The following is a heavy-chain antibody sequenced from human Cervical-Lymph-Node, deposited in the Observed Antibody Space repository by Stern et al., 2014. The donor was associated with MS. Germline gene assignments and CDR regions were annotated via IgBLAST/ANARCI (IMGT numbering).Heavy chain of an antibody. CDR3: AKVAPSTRGAFDY. J-gene: IGHJ4*02. Sequence: VQLVESGGGSVQPGRSLRLSCAASGFNFDNYAMNWVRQAPGKGLERVSGISGGGRTTYYADSVKGRFTISRDNSKNTLYLQMKSLRAEDTAAYYCAKVAPSTRGAFDYWGLGTLVTVSP. D-gene: IGHD3-10*01. V-gene: IGHV3-23*04. CDR1: GFNFDNYA. CDR2: ISGGGRTT.